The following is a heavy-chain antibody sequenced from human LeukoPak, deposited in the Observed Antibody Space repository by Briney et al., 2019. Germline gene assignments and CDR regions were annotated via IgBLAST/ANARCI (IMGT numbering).Heavy chain of an antibody. J-gene: IGHJ3*02. CDR2: INTDGSST. V-gene: IGHV3-74*01. CDR3: ASYSNDAFDI. CDR1: GFTFSSYW. D-gene: IGHD4-11*01. Sequence: GGSLRLSCAASGFTFSSYWMHWVRQAPGKGLVWVSRINTDGSSTSYADSVKGRFTISRDNAENTLYLQMNSLRAEDTAVYYCASYSNDAFDIWGQGTMVTVSS.